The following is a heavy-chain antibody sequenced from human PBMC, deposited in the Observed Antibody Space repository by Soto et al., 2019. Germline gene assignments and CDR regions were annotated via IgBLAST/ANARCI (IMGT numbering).Heavy chain of an antibody. CDR3: ARGGVDGGATADFDN. CDR1: GGTFNNYA. V-gene: IGHV1-69*01. CDR2: IIPIIGTA. Sequence: QVQLVQSGAEVKKPGSSVKVSCKASGGTFNNYAISWVRQAPGQGLEWMGGIIPIIGTADYAHKFQGRLAISADESTGTTFMELSSRRSEDTALDYCARGGVDGGATADFDNWGQGTQVTVSS. J-gene: IGHJ4*02. D-gene: IGHD5-12*01.